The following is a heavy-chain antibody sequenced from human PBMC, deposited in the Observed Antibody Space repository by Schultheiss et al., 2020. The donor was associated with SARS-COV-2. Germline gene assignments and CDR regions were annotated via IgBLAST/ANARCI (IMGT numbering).Heavy chain of an antibody. V-gene: IGHV4-34*01. Sequence: SETLSLTCAVYGGSFSGYYWSWIRQPPGKGLEWIGEINHSGSTNYNPSLKSRVTISVDTSKNQFSLKLSSVTAADTAVYYCARGRDYGYYGDLTEATDYFDYWGQGTLVTVSS. D-gene: IGHD4-17*01. J-gene: IGHJ4*02. CDR2: INHSGST. CDR1: GGSFSGYY. CDR3: ARGRDYGYYGDLTEATDYFDY.